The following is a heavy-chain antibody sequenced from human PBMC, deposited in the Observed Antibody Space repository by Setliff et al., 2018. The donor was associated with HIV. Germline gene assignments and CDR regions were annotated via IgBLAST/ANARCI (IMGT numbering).Heavy chain of an antibody. Sequence: PSETLSLTCTVTGGSISSGGFYWTWIRQHPGKGLEWIGYIYNTGSTYHSPSLESRVTISLDTSKNQFSLKLSSLTAADTAVYYCASSSGWYGAAQFDPWGQGTRVTVSS. CDR3: ASSSGWYGAAQFDP. J-gene: IGHJ5*02. CDR2: IYNTGST. D-gene: IGHD6-19*01. CDR1: GGSISSGGFY. V-gene: IGHV4-31*03.